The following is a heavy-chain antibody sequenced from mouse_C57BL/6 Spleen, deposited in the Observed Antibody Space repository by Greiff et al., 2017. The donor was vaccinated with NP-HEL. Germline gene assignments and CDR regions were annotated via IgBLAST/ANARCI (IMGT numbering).Heavy chain of an antibody. CDR3: ARDSNYFFWYFDV. V-gene: IGHV1-81*01. CDR1: GYTFTSYG. D-gene: IGHD2-5*01. CDR2: IYPRSGNT. Sequence: VQLQQSGAELARPGASVKLSCKASGYTFTSYGISWVKQRTGQGLEWIGEIYPRSGNTYYNEKFKGKATLTADKSSSTAYMELRSLTSEDSAVYFCARDSNYFFWYFDVWGTGTTVTVSS. J-gene: IGHJ1*03.